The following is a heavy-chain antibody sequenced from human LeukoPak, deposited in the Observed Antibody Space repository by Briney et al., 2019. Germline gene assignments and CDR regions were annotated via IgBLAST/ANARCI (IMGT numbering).Heavy chain of an antibody. Sequence: GASVKVSCKVSGYTLTKLSMHWVRQAPGKGREWMGGFDPEDGETIYAQKFQGRVTMTEDTSTDTAYMELSSLRSEDTAVYYCATEPRVWGSYRYPRFDYWGQGTLVTVSS. CDR1: GYTLTKLS. D-gene: IGHD3-16*02. V-gene: IGHV1-24*01. CDR3: ATEPRVWGSYRYPRFDY. J-gene: IGHJ4*02. CDR2: FDPEDGET.